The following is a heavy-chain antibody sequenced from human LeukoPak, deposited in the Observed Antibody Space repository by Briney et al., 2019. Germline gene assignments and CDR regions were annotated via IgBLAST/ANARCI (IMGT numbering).Heavy chain of an antibody. CDR2: ISRSSSYI. D-gene: IGHD6-13*01. Sequence: GSLRLSCAASGFTFSSYSMNWVRQAPGKGLEWVSSISRSSSYIYYADSVKGRFAISRDNAKNSLYLQMNSLRAEDTAVYYCARGSRAAAGSAYWGQGTLVTVSS. J-gene: IGHJ4*02. CDR1: GFTFSSYS. V-gene: IGHV3-21*01. CDR3: ARGSRAAAGSAY.